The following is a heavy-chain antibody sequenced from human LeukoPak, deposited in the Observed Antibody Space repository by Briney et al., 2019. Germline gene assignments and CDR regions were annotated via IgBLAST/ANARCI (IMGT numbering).Heavy chain of an antibody. CDR1: GGSISSGDYY. Sequence: PSETLSLTCTVSGGSISSGDYYWSWIRQPPGKGLEWIGEINHSGSTNYNPSLKSRVTISVDTSKNQFSLKLSSVTAADTAVYYCARIGHGGYQPRRAFDYWGQGTLVTVSS. D-gene: IGHD2-2*01. CDR3: ARIGHGGYQPRRAFDY. J-gene: IGHJ4*02. CDR2: INHSGST. V-gene: IGHV4-39*07.